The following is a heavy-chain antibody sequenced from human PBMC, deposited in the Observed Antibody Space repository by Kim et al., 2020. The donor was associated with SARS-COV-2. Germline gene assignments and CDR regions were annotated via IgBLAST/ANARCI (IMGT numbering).Heavy chain of an antibody. CDR2: ISSSSSYI. CDR3: ARDPTTYLNWFDP. J-gene: IGHJ5*02. Sequence: GGSLRLSCAASGFTFSSYSMNWVRQAPGKGLEWVSSISSSSSYIYYADSVKGRFTISRDNAKNSLYLQMNSLRAEDTAVYYCARDPTTYLNWFDPWGQGTLVTVSS. CDR1: GFTFSSYS. V-gene: IGHV3-21*01.